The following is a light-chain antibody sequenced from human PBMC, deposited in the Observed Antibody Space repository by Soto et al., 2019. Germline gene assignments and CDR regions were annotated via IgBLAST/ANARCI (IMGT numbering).Light chain of an antibody. CDR1: SSNIVISH. CDR3: AAWDDSLNGWV. Sequence: QSVLTQPPSASGTPGQRVTISCSGSSSNIVISHVYWYQQLPGTAPKLLMYRNNQRPSGVPDRFSGSKSGTSASLAISGLQSEDEADYYCAAWDDSLNGWVFGGGTKLTVL. V-gene: IGLV1-44*01. CDR2: RNN. J-gene: IGLJ3*02.